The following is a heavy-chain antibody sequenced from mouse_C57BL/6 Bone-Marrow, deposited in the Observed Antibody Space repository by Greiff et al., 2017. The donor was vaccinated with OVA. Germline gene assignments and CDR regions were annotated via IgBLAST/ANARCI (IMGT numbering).Heavy chain of an antibody. V-gene: IGHV1-63*01. D-gene: IGHD1-1*01. J-gene: IGHJ1*03. CDR2: IYPGGGYT. Sequence: VQLQQSGAELVRPGTSVKMSCKASGYTFTNYWIGWAKQRPGHGLEWIGDIYPGGGYTNYNEKFKGKATLTSDKSSSTAYMQCSSLTSEDSASYYWARYYGSSYDWYFDVWGTGTTVTVSS. CDR1: GYTFTNYW. CDR3: ARYYGSSYDWYFDV.